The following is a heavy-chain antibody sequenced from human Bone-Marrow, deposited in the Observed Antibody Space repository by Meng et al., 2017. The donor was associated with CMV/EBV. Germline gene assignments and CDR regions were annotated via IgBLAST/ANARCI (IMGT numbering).Heavy chain of an antibody. Sequence: GESLKIFCAASGFTFSSYWMHWVRQAPGKGLVWVSRINSDGSSTSYADSVKGRCTISRDNAKNTLYLQMNSLRAEDTAVYYCASAIVGATLDAFDIWGQGTMVTVSS. CDR2: INSDGSST. CDR3: ASAIVGATLDAFDI. D-gene: IGHD1-26*01. V-gene: IGHV3-74*01. J-gene: IGHJ3*02. CDR1: GFTFSSYW.